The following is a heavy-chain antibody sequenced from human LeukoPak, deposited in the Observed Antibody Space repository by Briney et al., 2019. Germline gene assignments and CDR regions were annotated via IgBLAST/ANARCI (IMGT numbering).Heavy chain of an antibody. CDR2: VSSSGSYT. D-gene: IGHD6-13*01. J-gene: IGHJ4*02. CDR1: GFTLSTYA. CDR3: AKSGSSSWYDYGY. Sequence: PGESLRLSCAASGFTLSTYAMSWVRQAPGKGLEWVSTVSSSGSYTFYADSVTGRFTISRDNSKKTLYLQMNSLRAEDTAVYYCAKSGSSSWYDYGYWGQGTLVTVSS. V-gene: IGHV3-23*01.